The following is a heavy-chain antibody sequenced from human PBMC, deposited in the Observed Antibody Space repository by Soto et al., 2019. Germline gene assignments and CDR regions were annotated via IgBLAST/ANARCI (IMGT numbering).Heavy chain of an antibody. V-gene: IGHV4-34*01. CDR3: ARGDQWLEY. Sequence: SETLSLTCAVYGGSFSGYYWSWIRQPPGKGLEWIGEINHSGSTNYNPSLKSRVTISVDTSKNQFSLHLNSVTPEDTAVYYCARGDQWLEYWGQGTLVTVSS. D-gene: IGHD6-19*01. J-gene: IGHJ4*02. CDR2: INHSGST. CDR1: GGSFSGYY.